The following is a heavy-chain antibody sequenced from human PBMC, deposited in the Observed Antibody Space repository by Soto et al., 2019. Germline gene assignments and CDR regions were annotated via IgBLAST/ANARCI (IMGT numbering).Heavy chain of an antibody. J-gene: IGHJ4*02. D-gene: IGHD4-17*01. CDR3: TTRAYGSHPLEY. CDR1: GFTFSDPY. Sequence: EVQVVESGGGLVKPGESLRLSCTVSGFTFSDPYMSWVRQAPGKGLEWVGRIKSRSDGGATDYGAPVRGRFTMSRDDSKNTLYLQMDSLKTEDTAIYYCTTRAYGSHPLEYWGQGTLVTVSS. CDR2: IKSRSDGGAT. V-gene: IGHV3-15*01.